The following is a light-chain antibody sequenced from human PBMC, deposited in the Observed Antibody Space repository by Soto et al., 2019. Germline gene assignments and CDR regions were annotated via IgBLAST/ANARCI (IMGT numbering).Light chain of an antibody. CDR1: SSGCGSYNL. J-gene: IGLJ1*01. CDR2: EGG. CDR3: CSYAGGNTFYV. V-gene: IGLV2-23*01. Sequence: QSALAQPASVSGSHGQTITISCTGPSSGCGSYNLVSWYQQHPGKAPKLLIYEGGRRPSGVSDRFSGSKSDNTASLTISGLQAEDEVDYYCCSYAGGNTFYVFGTGSKVTVL.